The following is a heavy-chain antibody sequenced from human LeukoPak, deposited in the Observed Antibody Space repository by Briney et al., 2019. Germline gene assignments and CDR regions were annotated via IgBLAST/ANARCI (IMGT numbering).Heavy chain of an antibody. V-gene: IGHV4-39*01. CDR2: IYYSGST. CDR1: GGSISSSSYY. Sequence: PSETLSLTCTVSGGSISSSSYYWGWIRQPPGKGLEWIGSIYYSGSTYYNPSLKSRVTIPVDTSKNQFSLKLSSVTAADTAVYYCARLVEEAYYDSSGAPYMDVWGKGTTVTISS. CDR3: ARLVEEAYYDSSGAPYMDV. J-gene: IGHJ6*03. D-gene: IGHD3-22*01.